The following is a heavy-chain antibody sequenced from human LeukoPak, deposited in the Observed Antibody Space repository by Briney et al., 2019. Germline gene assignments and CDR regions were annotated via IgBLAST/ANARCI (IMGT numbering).Heavy chain of an antibody. Sequence: QAGGSLRLSCAASGFTFSSYAMSWVRQAPGKGLEWVSAISGSGGSTYYADSVKGRFTISRDNSKNTLYLQMNSLRAEDTAVYYCEKDPSSSWNSYYYYYYMDVWGKGTTVTVSS. J-gene: IGHJ6*03. CDR3: EKDPSSSWNSYYYYYYMDV. D-gene: IGHD6-13*01. V-gene: IGHV3-23*01. CDR2: ISGSGGST. CDR1: GFTFSSYA.